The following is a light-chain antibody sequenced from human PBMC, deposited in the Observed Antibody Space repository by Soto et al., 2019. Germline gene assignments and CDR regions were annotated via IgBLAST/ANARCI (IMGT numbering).Light chain of an antibody. J-gene: IGKJ5*01. Sequence: EIVLTQSPGTLSLSPGERATLSCRASQSVSSSYLAWYQQKPGQGPRLLIHGASNRATGIPDRFSGSGSGTDFTLTISRLEPEDFAVFYCQQYGSSPTTFGQGTRLEIK. CDR2: GAS. V-gene: IGKV3-20*01. CDR1: QSVSSSY. CDR3: QQYGSSPTT.